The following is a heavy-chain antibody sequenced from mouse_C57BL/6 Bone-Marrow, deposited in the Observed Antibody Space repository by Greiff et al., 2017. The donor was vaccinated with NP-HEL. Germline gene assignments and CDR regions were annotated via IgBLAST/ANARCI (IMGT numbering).Heavy chain of an antibody. V-gene: IGHV5-4*01. Sequence: EVKVVESGGGLVKPGGSLKLSCAASGFTFSSYAMSWVRQTPEKRLEWVATISDGGSYTYYPDNVKGRFTISRDNAKNNLYLQMSHLKSEDTAMYYRARDKMDYWGQGTSVTVSS. J-gene: IGHJ4*01. CDR2: ISDGGSYT. CDR3: ARDKMDY. CDR1: GFTFSSYA.